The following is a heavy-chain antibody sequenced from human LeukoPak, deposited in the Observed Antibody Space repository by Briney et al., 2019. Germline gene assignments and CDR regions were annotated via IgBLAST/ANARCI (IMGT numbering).Heavy chain of an antibody. CDR1: GGSISSGGYS. CDR2: IYHSGST. CDR3: ASQYSSSWYYFDY. Sequence: SQTLSLTCAVSGGSISSGGYSWSWIRQPPGKGLEWIGYIYHSGSTYYNPSLKNRVTISVDRSKNQFSLKLSSVTAADTAVYYCASQYSSSWYYFDYWGQGTLVTVSS. D-gene: IGHD6-13*01. J-gene: IGHJ4*02. V-gene: IGHV4-30-2*01.